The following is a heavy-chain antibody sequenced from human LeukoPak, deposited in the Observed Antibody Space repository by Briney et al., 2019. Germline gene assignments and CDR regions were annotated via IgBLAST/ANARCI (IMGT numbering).Heavy chain of an antibody. Sequence: GRSLRLSCAASGFTFSSYAMHWVRQAPGKGLEWVAVISYDGSNKYYADSVKGRFTISRDNSKNTLYLQMNSLRAEDTAVYYCAREGLRYFDWLSSGFDYWGQGTLVTVSS. CDR2: ISYDGSNK. V-gene: IGHV3-30-3*01. D-gene: IGHD3-9*01. CDR3: AREGLRYFDWLSSGFDY. J-gene: IGHJ4*02. CDR1: GFTFSSYA.